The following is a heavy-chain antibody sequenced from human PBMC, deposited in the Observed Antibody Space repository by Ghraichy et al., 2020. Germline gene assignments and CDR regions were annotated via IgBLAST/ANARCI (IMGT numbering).Heavy chain of an antibody. D-gene: IGHD5-24*01. J-gene: IGHJ4*02. CDR1: GFTFSSYS. CDR3: ARGGYNYFSAYDY. Sequence: GGSLRLSCAASGFTFSSYSMNWVRQAPGKGLECVSSISSSSSYIYYADSVKGRFTISRDNAKNSLYLQVNSLRAEDTAVYYCARGGYNYFSAYDYWGQGTLVTVSS. V-gene: IGHV3-21*01. CDR2: ISSSSSYI.